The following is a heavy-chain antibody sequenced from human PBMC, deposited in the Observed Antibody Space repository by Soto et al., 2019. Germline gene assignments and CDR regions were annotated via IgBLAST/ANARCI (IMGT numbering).Heavy chain of an antibody. D-gene: IGHD3-3*01. Sequence: EVHLVEAGGGLVEPGGSLGLSCTASGFSFTSAWMNWVRQAPGKGLEWVGRIKSEIDGGTTAFTATVKDRFTISRDDAENTVSLHMSSLMTEDTAVYYCIGQISISGRVSLYWGQGTPVTVSS. CDR1: GFSFTSAW. CDR2: IKSEIDGGTT. J-gene: IGHJ4*02. CDR3: IGQISISGRVSLY. V-gene: IGHV3-15*07.